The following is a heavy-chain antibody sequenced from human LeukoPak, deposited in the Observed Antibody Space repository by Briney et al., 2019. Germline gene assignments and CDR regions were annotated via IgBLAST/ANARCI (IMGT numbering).Heavy chain of an antibody. Sequence: PGGSLRLSCAASGFIFSNYGMHWVRQVPGKGLEWVAFIRDDGKTIHNADSLKGRFTISRDNSKNSLYLEMKTLRVEDTAVYYCVKDKEGASSVAGRKVHYYYYYMDVWGKGTTVTVSS. CDR1: GFIFSNYG. CDR3: VKDKEGASSVAGRKVHYYYYYMDV. CDR2: IRDDGKTI. D-gene: IGHD6-19*01. J-gene: IGHJ6*03. V-gene: IGHV3-30*02.